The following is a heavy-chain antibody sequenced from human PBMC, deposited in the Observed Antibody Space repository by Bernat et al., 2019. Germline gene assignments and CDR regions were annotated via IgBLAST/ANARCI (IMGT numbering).Heavy chain of an antibody. CDR3: ARDIYCSSTSCPDTFDI. V-gene: IGHV3-74*01. D-gene: IGHD2-2*01. Sequence: EVQLVESGGGLVQPGGSLRLSCAASGFTFSSYWMHWVRQAPGKGLVWVSRINSDGSSTSYADSVKGRFPISRDNAKNTLYLQMNSLRAEVTAVYYCARDIYCSSTSCPDTFDIWGQGTMVTVSS. CDR2: INSDGSST. J-gene: IGHJ3*02. CDR1: GFTFSSYW.